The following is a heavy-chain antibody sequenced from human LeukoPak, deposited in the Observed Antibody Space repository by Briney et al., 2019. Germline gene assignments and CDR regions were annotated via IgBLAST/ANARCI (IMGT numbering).Heavy chain of an antibody. V-gene: IGHV3-53*01. D-gene: IGHD1/OR15-1a*01. Sequence: QAGGSLRLSCAASGFTVSSNYMSWVRQAPGKGLEWVSVIYSGGSTYYADSVKGRFTISRDSSKNTLYLQMNSLRAEDTAVYYCARDLLQQDYFDYWGQGTLVTVSS. CDR1: GFTVSSNY. J-gene: IGHJ4*02. CDR2: IYSGGST. CDR3: ARDLLQQDYFDY.